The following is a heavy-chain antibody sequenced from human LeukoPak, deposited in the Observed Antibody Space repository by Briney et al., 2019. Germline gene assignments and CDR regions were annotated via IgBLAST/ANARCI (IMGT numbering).Heavy chain of an antibody. J-gene: IGHJ4*02. V-gene: IGHV1-2*02. D-gene: IGHD1-26*01. CDR1: GYTFTGYY. Sequence: ASLKVSCKASGYTFTGYYMHWVRQAPGQGLEWMGWINPDSGGTNYAQKFQGRVTMTRDTSISTVYMELSSLRSDDTAVYYCAGAGYRGNYYYYFDFWGQGTLVTVSS. CDR2: INPDSGGT. CDR3: AGAGYRGNYYYYFDF.